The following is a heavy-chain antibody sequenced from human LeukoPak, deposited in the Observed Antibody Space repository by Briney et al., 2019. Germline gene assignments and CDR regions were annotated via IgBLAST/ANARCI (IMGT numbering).Heavy chain of an antibody. CDR1: GGTFSSYA. CDR3: ARDDIVVVPAAIRYYGMDV. V-gene: IGHV1-69*13. J-gene: IGHJ6*02. CDR2: IIPIFGTA. D-gene: IGHD2-2*01. Sequence: SVKVSCKASGGTFSSYAISWVRQAPGQGLEWMGGIIPIFGTANYAQKFQGRVTITADESTSTAYMELSSLRSEDTAVYYCARDDIVVVPAAIRYYGMDVWGQGTTVTVSS.